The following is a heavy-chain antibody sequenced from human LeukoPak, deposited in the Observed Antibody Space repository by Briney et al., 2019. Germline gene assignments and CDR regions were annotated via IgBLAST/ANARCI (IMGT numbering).Heavy chain of an antibody. CDR1: GYTFTSYG. CDR2: ISAYNGNT. Sequence: GASVKVSCKASGYTFTSYGISWVRQAPGQGLEWMGWISAYNGNTNCAQKLQGRVTMTTDTSTSTAYMELRSLRSDDTAVYYCARALARMITFGGVIPWGQGTLVTVSS. V-gene: IGHV1-18*01. D-gene: IGHD3-16*01. CDR3: ARALARMITFGGVIP. J-gene: IGHJ5*02.